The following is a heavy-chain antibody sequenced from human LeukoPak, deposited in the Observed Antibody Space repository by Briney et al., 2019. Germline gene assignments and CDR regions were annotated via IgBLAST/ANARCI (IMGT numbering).Heavy chain of an antibody. CDR1: GGSISSYY. Sequence: SETLSLTCTVSGGSISSYYWSWIRQPPGKGLEWIGEINHSGSTNYNPSLKSRVTISVDTSKNQFSLKLSSVTAADTAVYYCARGLNGITPLDYWGQGTLVTVSS. CDR2: INHSGST. CDR3: ARGLNGITPLDY. D-gene: IGHD3-10*01. J-gene: IGHJ4*02. V-gene: IGHV4-34*01.